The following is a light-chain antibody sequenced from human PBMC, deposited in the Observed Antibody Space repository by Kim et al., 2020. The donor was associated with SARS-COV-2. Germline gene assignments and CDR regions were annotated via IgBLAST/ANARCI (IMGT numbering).Light chain of an antibody. V-gene: IGLV3-19*01. Sequence: GQTVKITCRGDNRRGFYPGWDQKKPGQAPVLVLFGKNRRPSGIPDGFSGSTSGDTASLTITGAQAEDEADYYCNSRDRSGNNLGAFGGGTQLTVL. CDR3: NSRDRSGNNLGA. J-gene: IGLJ2*01. CDR2: GKN. CDR1: NRRGFY.